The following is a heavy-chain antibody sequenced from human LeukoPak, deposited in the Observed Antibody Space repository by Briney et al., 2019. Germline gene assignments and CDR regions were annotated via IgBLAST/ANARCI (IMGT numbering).Heavy chain of an antibody. Sequence: SETLSLTCTVSGGSIGSYYWSWIRQPPGKGLEWIAYIYYTGSTNYNSSLKSRVTISVDTSKGQFSLKVNSVTAADTAMYYCARGIYSRGSFYYFDNWGQGTLVTVSS. CDR2: IYYTGST. CDR3: ARGIYSRGSFYYFDN. V-gene: IGHV4-59*01. CDR1: GGSIGSYY. J-gene: IGHJ4*02. D-gene: IGHD6-13*01.